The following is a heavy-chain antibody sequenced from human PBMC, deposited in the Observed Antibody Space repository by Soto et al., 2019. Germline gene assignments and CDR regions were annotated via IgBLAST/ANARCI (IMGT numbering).Heavy chain of an antibody. D-gene: IGHD3-3*01. V-gene: IGHV4-31*03. J-gene: IGHJ4*02. CDR3: AKKPRNTIFGVVIDGGEG. CDR1: GGSISSGGYY. CDR2: IYYSGST. Sequence: QVQLQESGPGLVKPSQTLSLTCTVSGGSISSGGYYWSWIRQHPGKGLEWIGYIYYSGSTYYNPSLKSRVTISVDTSKNQFSLKLSSVTAADTAVYYCAKKPRNTIFGVVIDGGEGWGQGTLVTVSS.